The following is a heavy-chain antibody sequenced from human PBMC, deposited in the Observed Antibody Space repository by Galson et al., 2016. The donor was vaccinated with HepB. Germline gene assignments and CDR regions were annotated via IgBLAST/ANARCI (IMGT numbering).Heavy chain of an antibody. J-gene: IGHJ2*01. D-gene: IGHD1-1*01. CDR3: ARYRGPSRYFDL. CDR2: ISSSGHRT. V-gene: IGHV3-23*01. Sequence: SLRLSCAASGFTFSNFAMSWVRQAPGQGLEWVSAISSSGHRTHYADSVKGRFTVSRDNSKNSLYLQMNSLRDDDTAVYYCARYRGPSRYFDLWGRGTLVTVSS. CDR1: GFTFSNFA.